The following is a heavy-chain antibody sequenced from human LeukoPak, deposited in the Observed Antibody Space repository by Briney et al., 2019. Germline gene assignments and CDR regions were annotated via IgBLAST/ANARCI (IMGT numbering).Heavy chain of an antibody. D-gene: IGHD3/OR15-3a*01. J-gene: IGHJ6*03. CDR3: ARVLAIFGLDTTDFYMDV. V-gene: IGHV4-59*11. CDR2: TSGSI. Sequence: SETLSLTCAVSGASISSHYWSWIRQPPGKRLEWIGYTSGSISDNPSLKSRVAVSVDPSQNQVSLSLTPVTAADTAVYYCARVLAIFGLDTTDFYMDVWGKGTTVTVSS. CDR1: GASISSHY.